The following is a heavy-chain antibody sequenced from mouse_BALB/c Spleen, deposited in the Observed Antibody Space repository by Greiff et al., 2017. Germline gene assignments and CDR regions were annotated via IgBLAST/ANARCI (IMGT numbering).Heavy chain of an antibody. CDR1: GFTFSSYG. CDR2: INSNGGST. J-gene: IGHJ2*01. V-gene: IGHV5-6-3*01. D-gene: IGHD1-1*01. Sequence: EVKLVESGGGLVQPGGSLKLSCAASGFTFSSYGMSWVRQTPDKRLELVATINSNGGSTYYPDSVKGRFTISRDNAKNTLYLQMSSLKSEDTAMYYCARDWGSHYYGSSYGYWGQGTTLTVSS. CDR3: ARDWGSHYYGSSYGY.